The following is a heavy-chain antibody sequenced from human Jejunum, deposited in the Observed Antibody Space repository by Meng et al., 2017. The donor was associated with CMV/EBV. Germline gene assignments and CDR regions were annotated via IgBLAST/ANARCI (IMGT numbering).Heavy chain of an antibody. CDR1: GLTFGNYA. V-gene: IGHV3-30*04. J-gene: IGHJ4*02. CDR2: ISFDGTDE. Sequence: SGLTFGNYAMHWVRQAPGKGLECLAIISFDGTDEYYSDSVKGRFSISRDDSKNTLYLQMNSLTTEDTAIYYCARDSNSYDIRGSLDSWGQGTLVTVSS. D-gene: IGHD3-22*01. CDR3: ARDSNSYDIRGSLDS.